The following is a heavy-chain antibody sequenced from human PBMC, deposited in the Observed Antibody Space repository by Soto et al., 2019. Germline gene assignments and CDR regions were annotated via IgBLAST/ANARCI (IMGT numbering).Heavy chain of an antibody. Sequence: SETLSLTCTVSGGSISNYYWSWIRQPPGKGLEWIGYFYYTGITNYNPSLKSRISMSVDTSKNQFSLKLSSVTAADTAVYYCARGYFYYMDVWGKGTTVTVSS. CDR3: ARGYFYYMDV. J-gene: IGHJ6*03. V-gene: IGHV4-59*08. CDR2: FYYTGIT. CDR1: GGSISNYY.